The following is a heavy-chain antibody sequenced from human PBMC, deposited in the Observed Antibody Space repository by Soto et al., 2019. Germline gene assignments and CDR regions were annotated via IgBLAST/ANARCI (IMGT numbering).Heavy chain of an antibody. CDR1: GYTFTSYY. CDR3: AGQGYCSGGSCYRAPFDY. Sequence: ASVKVSCKASGYTFTSYYMHWVRQAPGQGLEWMGIINPSGGSTSYAQKFQGRVTMTRDTSTSTVYMELSSLRSEDTAVYYCAGQGYCSGGSCYRAPFDYWGQGTLVTVSS. V-gene: IGHV1-46*01. D-gene: IGHD2-15*01. CDR2: INPSGGST. J-gene: IGHJ4*02.